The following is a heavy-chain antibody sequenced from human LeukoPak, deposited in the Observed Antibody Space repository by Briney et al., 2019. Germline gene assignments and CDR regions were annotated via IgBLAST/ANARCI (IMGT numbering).Heavy chain of an antibody. V-gene: IGHV1-46*01. CDR2: INPSGGSR. D-gene: IGHD1/OR15-1a*01. CDR3: ARSFVNKGNFDY. Sequence: RASVKVSCKASGYTFTTYYIHWVRQAPGQGLEWMGIINPSGGSRIYAQTFQGRITMTRDTSTTTVYMELSSLRSEDTAMYYCARSFVNKGNFDYWGQGTLVTVSS. J-gene: IGHJ4*02. CDR1: GYTFTTYY.